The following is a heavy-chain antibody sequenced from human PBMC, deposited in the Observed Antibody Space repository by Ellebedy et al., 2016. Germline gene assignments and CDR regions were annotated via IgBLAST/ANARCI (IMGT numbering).Heavy chain of an antibody. CDR2: IYYSGST. J-gene: IGHJ5*02. CDR1: GGSISSGDYY. D-gene: IGHD3-22*01. CDR3: AREIGYYDSSGYFVTWFDP. V-gene: IGHV4-30-4*01. Sequence: SETLSLTCTVSGGSISSGDYYWSWIRQPPGKGLEWIGYIYYSGSTYYNPSLKSRVTISVDTSKNQFSLKLSSVTAADTAVYYCAREIGYYDSSGYFVTWFDPWGQGTLVTVSS.